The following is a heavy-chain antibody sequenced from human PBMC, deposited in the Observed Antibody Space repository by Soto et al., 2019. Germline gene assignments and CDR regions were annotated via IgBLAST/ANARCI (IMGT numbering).Heavy chain of an antibody. J-gene: IGHJ5*02. CDR1: GYSFIRHY. D-gene: IGHD1-1*01. Sequence: ASVKVSCKAFGYSFIRHYMHWVRQAPGQGLEWMGTIHPAGINTAYAQKFQGRVTMTTDTSTSTVYMELTSLTSEDTAVYYCARDTSWKDLVWCFDPWGQGTLVTVSS. CDR3: ARDTSWKDLVWCFDP. CDR2: IHPAGINT. V-gene: IGHV1-46*03.